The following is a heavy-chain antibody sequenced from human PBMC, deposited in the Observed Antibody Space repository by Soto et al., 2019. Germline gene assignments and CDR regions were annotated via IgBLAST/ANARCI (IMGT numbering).Heavy chain of an antibody. D-gene: IGHD1-7*01. V-gene: IGHV1-18*01. CDR2: ISAYNGNT. CDR3: ARALWPGTTVDGWFDP. Sequence: ASVKVSCKASGYTFTSYGISWVRQARGQGLEWMGWISAYNGNTNYAQKLQGRVTMTTDTSTSTAYMELRSLRSDDTAVYYCARALWPGTTVDGWFDPWGQGTLVTVS. CDR1: GYTFTSYG. J-gene: IGHJ5*02.